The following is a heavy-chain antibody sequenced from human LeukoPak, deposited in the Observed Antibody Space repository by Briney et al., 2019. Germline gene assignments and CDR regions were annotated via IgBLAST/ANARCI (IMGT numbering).Heavy chain of an antibody. D-gene: IGHD6-19*01. V-gene: IGHV3-23*01. CDR2: ISGSGGTT. Sequence: PGGSLRLSCAASGFTYSSYAMSWVRQAPGKGLEWVSGISGSGGTTYYAGSVKGRFTISRDNPRNALYLQINSLRVEDTAVYYCTKGARLAVAGTLFDYWGQGTQVTVSS. CDR3: TKGARLAVAGTLFDY. CDR1: GFTYSSYA. J-gene: IGHJ4*02.